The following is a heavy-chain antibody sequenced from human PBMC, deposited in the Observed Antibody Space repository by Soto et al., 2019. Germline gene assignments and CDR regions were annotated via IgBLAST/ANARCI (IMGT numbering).Heavy chain of an antibody. CDR1: GDTFAFYS. CDR2: INPILSMS. Sequence: QVQLVQSGAEVKRPGSSVKVSCKASGDTFAFYSINWVRQAPGLGLEWMGRINPILSMSNYAQRFQGRVTXTXDQXTSTAYMVLNSLRSEDTAIYYCATSYGSGYRDFDYWGQGALVTVSS. CDR3: ATSYGSGYRDFDY. J-gene: IGHJ4*02. V-gene: IGHV1-69*02. D-gene: IGHD3-10*01.